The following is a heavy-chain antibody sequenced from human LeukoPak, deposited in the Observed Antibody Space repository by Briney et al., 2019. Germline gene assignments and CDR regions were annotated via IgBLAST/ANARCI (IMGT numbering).Heavy chain of an antibody. V-gene: IGHV1-24*01. CDR3: ATDFVGDY. CDR2: FDPEDGET. D-gene: IGHD2-15*01. Sequence: ASVKVSCKVSGYTLTELSMHWVRQAPGKGLEWMGGFDPEDGETIYAQKFQGRVTVTEDTSTDTAYMELSSLRSEDTAVYYCATDFVGDYWGQGTLVTVSS. J-gene: IGHJ4*02. CDR1: GYTLTELS.